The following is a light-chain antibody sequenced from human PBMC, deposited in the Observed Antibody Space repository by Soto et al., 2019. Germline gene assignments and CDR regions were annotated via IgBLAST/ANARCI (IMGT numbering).Light chain of an antibody. CDR1: SSDVGSYNL. CDR2: EVS. Sequence: QSALTQPASVSGSPGQSITISCTGTSSDVGSYNLVSWYQQHPGKAPKLMIYEVSKRPSGVSNRFSGSKSGNTASLTISGLQAEDEAAYYCCSYAGNSTFVVFGGGTKLTVL. J-gene: IGLJ2*01. V-gene: IGLV2-23*02. CDR3: CSYAGNSTFVV.